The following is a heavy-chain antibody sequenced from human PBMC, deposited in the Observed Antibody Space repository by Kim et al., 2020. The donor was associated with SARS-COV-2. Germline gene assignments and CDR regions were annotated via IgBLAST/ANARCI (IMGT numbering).Heavy chain of an antibody. D-gene: IGHD2-15*01. CDR3: ASWSGANLLYCSGGSCYSQSPYNWFDP. CDR1: GFTFSSYW. J-gene: IGHJ5*02. Sequence: GGSLRLSCAASGFTFSSYWMSWVRQAPGKGLESVANIKQDGSEKYYVDSVKGRFTISRDNAKNSLYLQMNSLRAEDTAVYYCASWSGANLLYCSGGSCYSQSPYNWFDPCGQGTLVTVSS. V-gene: IGHV3-7*01. CDR2: IKQDGSEK.